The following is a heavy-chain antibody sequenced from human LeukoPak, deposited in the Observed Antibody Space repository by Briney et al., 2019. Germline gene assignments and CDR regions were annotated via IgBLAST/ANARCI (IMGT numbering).Heavy chain of an antibody. CDR2: IGAYNGNT. D-gene: IGHD6-13*01. Sequence: ASVKVSCKASGYTFTSYGISWVRQAPGQGLEWMGWIGAYNGNTNYAQKLQGRGTMTTDTSTSTAYMELRSLRSDDTAVYYCARDLLHSSSWYFDYWGQGTLVTVSS. CDR3: ARDLLHSSSWYFDY. CDR1: GYTFTSYG. J-gene: IGHJ4*02. V-gene: IGHV1-18*01.